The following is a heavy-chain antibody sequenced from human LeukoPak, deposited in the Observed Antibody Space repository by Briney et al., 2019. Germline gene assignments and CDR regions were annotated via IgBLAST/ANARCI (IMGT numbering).Heavy chain of an antibody. V-gene: IGHV1-8*01. J-gene: IGHJ4*02. CDR1: GYTFVSYD. Sequence: ASVKVSCKASGYTFVSYDINWVRQATGQGPEWMGWMSPKSGNTGYAQKFQSRVTMTRDTSINTAYMELSGLISEDTAVYYCTRGPPNWGYDFWGQGTLVTVSS. CDR2: MSPKSGNT. D-gene: IGHD7-27*01. CDR3: TRGPPNWGYDF.